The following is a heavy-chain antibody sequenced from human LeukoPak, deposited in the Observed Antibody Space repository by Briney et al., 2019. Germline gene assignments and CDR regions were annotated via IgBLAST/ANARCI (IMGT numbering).Heavy chain of an antibody. CDR1: GASMSTYY. D-gene: IGHD3-10*01. Sequence: SETLSLTCTVSGASMSTYYWSWIRQPPGKGLEWIAYIYHSGSTNYNPSLKSRVTISVDTSKNQFSLKLSSVTAADTAVYYCARLKYYYGSGLDVWGKGTTVTISS. CDR2: IYHSGST. CDR3: ARLKYYYGSGLDV. V-gene: IGHV4-59*12. J-gene: IGHJ6*04.